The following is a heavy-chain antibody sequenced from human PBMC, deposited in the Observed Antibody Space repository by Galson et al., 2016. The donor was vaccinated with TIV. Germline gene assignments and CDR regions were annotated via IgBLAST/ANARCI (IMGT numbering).Heavy chain of an antibody. CDR3: AVWANTYYFAL. CDR2: IDPSGGGT. Sequence: SVKVPCKASGYTFINYYMHWVRQAPGQGLEWVGVIDPSGGGTTYAQRFQGRVTMTRDTSTNTVYMELSSLTSDDTAVFYCAVWANTYYFALWGQGTLITVSS. CDR1: GYTFINYY. V-gene: IGHV1-46*01. J-gene: IGHJ4*02. D-gene: IGHD7-27*01.